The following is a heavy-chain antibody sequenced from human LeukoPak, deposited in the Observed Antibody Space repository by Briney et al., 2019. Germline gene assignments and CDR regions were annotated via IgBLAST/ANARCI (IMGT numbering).Heavy chain of an antibody. Sequence: PSETLSLTCTVSGDSISSYYWSWFRQPPGKGLEWIGYIYYSGSNNYNPSLKSRVTISVDTSKNQFSLNLSSVTAADTAVYYCANSLTIFGVVPEDYWGQGTLVTVSS. V-gene: IGHV4-59*08. J-gene: IGHJ4*02. D-gene: IGHD3-3*01. CDR2: IYYSGSN. CDR1: GDSISSYY. CDR3: ANSLTIFGVVPEDY.